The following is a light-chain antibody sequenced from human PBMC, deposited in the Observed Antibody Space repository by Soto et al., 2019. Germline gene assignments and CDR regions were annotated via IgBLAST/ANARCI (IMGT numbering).Light chain of an antibody. J-gene: IGKJ1*01. CDR3: QQYNTFWT. V-gene: IGKV1-5*01. CDR2: DAS. Sequence: DIQMTQSPSTLSASVGDRVTITCRASQSISSWLAWYQQKPGKAPWLLIYDASSLESGVPSRFGGSGSGTEFTLTISSLQPDDFAVYYCQQYNTFWTFGQGTKVEIK. CDR1: QSISSW.